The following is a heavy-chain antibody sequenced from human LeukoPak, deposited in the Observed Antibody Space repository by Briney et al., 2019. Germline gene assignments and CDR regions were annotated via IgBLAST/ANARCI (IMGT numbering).Heavy chain of an antibody. CDR2: INPDSGGT. D-gene: IGHD5-24*01. CDR1: GYTFTGYY. J-gene: IGHJ4*02. CDR3: ARLGQQLDY. V-gene: IGHV1-2*06. Sequence: ASVKVSCKASGYTFTGYYMHWVRQAPGQGLEWMGRINPDSGGTNYAQKFQDRVTMTRDTSISTAYMELSRLRSDDRAMYYCARLGQQLDYWGQGTLVTVSS.